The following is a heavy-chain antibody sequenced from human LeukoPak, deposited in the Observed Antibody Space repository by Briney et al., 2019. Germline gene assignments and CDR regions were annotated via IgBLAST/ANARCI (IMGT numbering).Heavy chain of an antibody. CDR3: VVAQSGFGVVTPS. Sequence: PGGSLRLSCAASGFTFDDYAMHWVRQAPGKGLEWVSGISWNSGSIGYADSVKGRFTISRDNAKNSLYLQMNSLRNEDMALYYCVVAQSGFGVVTPSWGQGTMVTVSS. CDR1: GFTFDDYA. CDR2: ISWNSGSI. D-gene: IGHD3-3*01. J-gene: IGHJ3*01. V-gene: IGHV3-9*03.